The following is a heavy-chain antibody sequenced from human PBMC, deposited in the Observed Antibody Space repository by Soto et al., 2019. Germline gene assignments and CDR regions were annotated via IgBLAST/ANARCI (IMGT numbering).Heavy chain of an antibody. D-gene: IGHD3-10*01. J-gene: IGHJ4*02. CDR3: ATDLGDYNSSPDY. Sequence: QVQLVESGGGVVQPGRSLRLSCAASGFTFSSYDMHWVRQTPGKGLEWVAVIRYDGSNKYYGDSVKGRFIISRDNSKNTVDLQMNSLRAGDTAVYYCATDLGDYNSSPDYWGQGTLVTVSS. CDR1: GFTFSSYD. V-gene: IGHV3-33*01. CDR2: IRYDGSNK.